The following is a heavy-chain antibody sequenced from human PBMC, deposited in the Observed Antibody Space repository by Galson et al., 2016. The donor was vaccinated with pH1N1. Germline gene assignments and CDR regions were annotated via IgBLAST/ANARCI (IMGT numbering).Heavy chain of an antibody. CDR1: GGSISSRSYY. CDR2: IYTSGST. CDR3: ARDHGFGSENMGDWFDP. J-gene: IGHJ5*02. V-gene: IGHV4-39*07. Sequence: SETLSLPCTVSGGSISSRSYYWGWIRQPPGKGLEWIGRIYTSGSTNYNPSLESRVTMSVDTSKNQFSLKLSSVTAADTAVYYCARDHGFGSENMGDWFDPWGQGTLVTVSS. D-gene: IGHD3-10*01.